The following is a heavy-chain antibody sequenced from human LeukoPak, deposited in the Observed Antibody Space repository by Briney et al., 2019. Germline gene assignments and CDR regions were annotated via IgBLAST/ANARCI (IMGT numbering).Heavy chain of an antibody. CDR3: ASPPYYYDTSGYRDY. Sequence: PGGSLRLSCAASGFTFSDYYMNWIRQAPGKGLEWVSYISSSSSTIFYADSVKGRFTISRDNAKNQLYLQMNSLRAEDTAVYYCASPPYYYDTSGYRDYWGQGTLVTVSS. D-gene: IGHD3-22*01. V-gene: IGHV3-11*04. J-gene: IGHJ4*02. CDR1: GFTFSDYY. CDR2: ISSSSSTI.